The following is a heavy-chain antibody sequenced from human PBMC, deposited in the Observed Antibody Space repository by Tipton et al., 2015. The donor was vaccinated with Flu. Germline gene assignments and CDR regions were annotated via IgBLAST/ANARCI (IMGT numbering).Heavy chain of an antibody. CDR3: ARNCYGDSMTAFDV. Sequence: TLSLTCAVYGGSFSGYYWSWIRQAPGKGLEWIGEINHSGSTNYNPSLKSRVTMSVDTSKNQFSLRLSSVTAADTALYHCARNCYGDSMTAFDVWGQGTMVTVSS. V-gene: IGHV4-34*01. J-gene: IGHJ3*01. D-gene: IGHD4-17*01. CDR2: INHSGST. CDR1: GGSFSGYY.